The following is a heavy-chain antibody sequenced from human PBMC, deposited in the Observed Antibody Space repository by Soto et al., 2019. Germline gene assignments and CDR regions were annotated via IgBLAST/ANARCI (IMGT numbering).Heavy chain of an antibody. V-gene: IGHV4-30-4*01. CDR1: GGSISSGDYY. CDR2: IYYSGST. CDR3: ARARRSSTWYSGFDY. J-gene: IGHJ4*02. D-gene: IGHD6-13*01. Sequence: SETLSLTCTVSGGSISSGDYYWSWIRQPPGKGLEWIGNIYYSGSTHDNSSLKSRVAISLDTSQNQFSLKLSSVTAADTAVYYCARARRSSTWYSGFDYWGQGTPVTVS.